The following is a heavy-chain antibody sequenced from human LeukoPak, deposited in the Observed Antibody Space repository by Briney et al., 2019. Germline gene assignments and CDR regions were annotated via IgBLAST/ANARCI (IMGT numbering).Heavy chain of an antibody. D-gene: IGHD1-7*01. CDR2: INHSGST. CDR1: GGSFSGYY. J-gene: IGHJ5*02. Sequence: SSETLSLTCAVYGGSFSGYYWSWIRQPPGKGLEWIGEINHSGSTNYNPSLKSRVTISVDTSKNQFSLKLSSVTAADTAVYYCARELELREAWSDPWGQGTLVTVSS. V-gene: IGHV4-34*01. CDR3: ARELELREAWSDP.